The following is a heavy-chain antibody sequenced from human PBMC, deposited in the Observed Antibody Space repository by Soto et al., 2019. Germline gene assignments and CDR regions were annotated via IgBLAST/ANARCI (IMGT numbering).Heavy chain of an antibody. V-gene: IGHV1-18*01. D-gene: IGHD3-9*01. Sequence: VKVSCKASGYTFTSYGISWVRQAPGQGLEWMGWISAYNGNTNYAQKLQGRVTMTTDTSTSTAYMELRSLRSDDTAVYYCARWAPYYDILTGYPELDYWGQGTLVTVSS. J-gene: IGHJ4*02. CDR1: GYTFTSYG. CDR2: ISAYNGNT. CDR3: ARWAPYYDILTGYPELDY.